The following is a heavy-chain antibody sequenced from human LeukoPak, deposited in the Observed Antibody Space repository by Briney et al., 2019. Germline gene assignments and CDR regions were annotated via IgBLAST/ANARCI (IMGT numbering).Heavy chain of an antibody. CDR1: GGSFSSSY. J-gene: IGHJ3*02. Sequence: SETLSLTCIVSGGSFSSSYWSWIRQPPGKGLEWIAYIYSNGNTNSNPSLKSRVTVAVDTSQSQFSLKLSSVTAADTAVYYCARGLVGLTPHAGVFQIWGQGTKVTVSS. D-gene: IGHD1-26*01. CDR3: ARGLVGLTPHAGVFQI. CDR2: IYSNGNT. V-gene: IGHV4-59*01.